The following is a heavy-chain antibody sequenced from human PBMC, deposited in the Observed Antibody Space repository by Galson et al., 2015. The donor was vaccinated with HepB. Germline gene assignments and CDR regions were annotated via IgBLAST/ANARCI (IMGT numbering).Heavy chain of an antibody. D-gene: IGHD2-2*03. J-gene: IGHJ6*02. CDR2: INHSGST. V-gene: IGHV4-34*01. CDR3: ARGGQRTVDIVVVPAATWVDYYYYGMDV. Sequence: VYGGSFSGYYWSWIRQPPGKGLEWIGEINHSGSTNYNPSLKSRVTISVDTSKNQFSLKLSSVTAADTAVYYCARGGQRTVDIVVVPAATWVDYYYYGMDVWGQGTTVTVSS. CDR1: GGSFSGYY.